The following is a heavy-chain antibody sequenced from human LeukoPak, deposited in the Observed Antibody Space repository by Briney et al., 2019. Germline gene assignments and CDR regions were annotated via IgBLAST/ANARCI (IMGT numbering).Heavy chain of an antibody. Sequence: GGSLRLSCAASGFTFSSYEMNWVRQAPGKGLEWVSYISSSGSTIYYADSVKGRFTISRDNSKNTVLLQMNSLRTDDTAVYYCGREQSGYYVHAFEPWGQGTLVTVSS. J-gene: IGHJ5*02. V-gene: IGHV3-48*03. D-gene: IGHD3-3*01. CDR3: GREQSGYYVHAFEP. CDR2: ISSSGSTI. CDR1: GFTFSSYE.